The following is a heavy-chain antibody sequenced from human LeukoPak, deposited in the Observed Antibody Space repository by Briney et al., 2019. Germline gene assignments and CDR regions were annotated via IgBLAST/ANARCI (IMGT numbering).Heavy chain of an antibody. CDR1: GFTFSSYA. CDR3: AKRGLVSGWPFDY. CDR2: ISGGGGGT. Sequence: GGSLRLSCAASGFTFSSYAVSWVRQAPGEGLEWVSVISGGGGGTYYADSVKGRFTISRDNSKNTLYLQMNSLRAEDTAVYYCAKRGLVSGWPFDYWGQGTLVIVSS. D-gene: IGHD6-19*01. J-gene: IGHJ4*02. V-gene: IGHV3-23*01.